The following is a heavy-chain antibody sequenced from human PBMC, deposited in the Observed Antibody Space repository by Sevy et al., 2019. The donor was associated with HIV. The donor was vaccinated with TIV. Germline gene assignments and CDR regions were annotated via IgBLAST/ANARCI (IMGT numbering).Heavy chain of an antibody. CDR1: GFTFSIYA. D-gene: IGHD6-19*01. Sequence: GGSLRLSCAVSGFTFSIYAMTWVRQAPGKGLECVGGIVGNGGSTYYADSGKGRFTISRDTSKNTLYLHMDSLRAEDTAVYYCARANGSSWYGKFDPWGQGNLVTVSS. CDR3: ARANGSSWYGKFDP. J-gene: IGHJ5*02. CDR2: IVGNGGST. V-gene: IGHV3-23*01.